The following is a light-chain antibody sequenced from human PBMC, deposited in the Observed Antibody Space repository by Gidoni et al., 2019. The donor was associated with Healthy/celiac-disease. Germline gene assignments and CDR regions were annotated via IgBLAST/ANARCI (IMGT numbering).Light chain of an antibody. CDR1: SSNIGSNT. CDR3: AAWDDSLNGRYV. CDR2: SNN. V-gene: IGLV1-44*01. J-gene: IGLJ1*01. Sequence: PSASGNPGQRVTISCSGSSSNIGSNTVNWYQQLPGTAPKLLIYSNNQRPSGVPDRFSGSKSGTSASLAISGLQSEDEADYYCAAWDDSLNGRYVFGTGTKVTVL.